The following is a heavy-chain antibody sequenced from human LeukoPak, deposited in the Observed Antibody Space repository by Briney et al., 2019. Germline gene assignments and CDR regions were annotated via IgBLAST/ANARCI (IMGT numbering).Heavy chain of an antibody. Sequence: SETLSLTCTVSGDSISYYYWSWIRQPAGKGLEWIGRISTSGTTNYNPSLKSRVTMSVDTSKNEFSLKLRSVTAADTAVYYCARRHDYGDYYADYWGQGTLVTVSS. CDR1: GDSISYYY. V-gene: IGHV4-4*07. CDR2: ISTSGTT. CDR3: ARRHDYGDYYADY. J-gene: IGHJ4*02. D-gene: IGHD4-17*01.